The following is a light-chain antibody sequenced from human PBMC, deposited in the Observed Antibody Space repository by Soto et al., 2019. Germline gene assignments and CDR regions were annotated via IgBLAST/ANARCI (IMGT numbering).Light chain of an antibody. V-gene: IGKV3-20*01. CDR1: QSVTADY. CDR2: AAS. J-gene: IGKJ1*01. CDR3: PQYGIPLWT. Sequence: EIALTQSPGTLSLSPGERATLSCRASQSVTADYLAWYQQKPGQAPRLLIYAASIGATGIPDRFSGSGSGTDFTLTISRLEPEDSAVYYCPQYGIPLWTFGQGTKVEIK.